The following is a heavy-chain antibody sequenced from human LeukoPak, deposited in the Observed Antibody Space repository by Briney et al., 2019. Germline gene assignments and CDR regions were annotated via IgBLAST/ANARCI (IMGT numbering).Heavy chain of an antibody. D-gene: IGHD3-16*02. CDR1: GGSIGTYY. J-gene: IGHJ6*03. CDR3: ARHIGGGIEDMDV. V-gene: IGHV4-59*08. Sequence: SETLSLTCTVSGGSIGTYYWSWLRQSPGKGLEWIGYIYVTGTRYNPYLQSRVTISVDRSRNQFFLKMSSVTAADTAVYYCARHIGGGIEDMDVWGKGTKVIVSS. CDR2: IYVTGT.